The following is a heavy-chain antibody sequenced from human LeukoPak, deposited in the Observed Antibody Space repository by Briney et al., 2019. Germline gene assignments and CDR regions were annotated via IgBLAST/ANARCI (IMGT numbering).Heavy chain of an antibody. CDR2: ISYDGSNK. CDR3: ERLRSSSFYYYYMDV. V-gene: IGHV3-30*03. CDR1: GFTFSSYG. D-gene: IGHD6-6*01. Sequence: GRSLRLSCAASGFTFSSYGMHWVRQAPGKGLEWVASISYDGSNKYYADSVKGRFTISRDNSKNTLYVQMNSLRAEDTAVYYCERLRSSSFYYYYMDVCGKGTTVTVSS. J-gene: IGHJ6*03.